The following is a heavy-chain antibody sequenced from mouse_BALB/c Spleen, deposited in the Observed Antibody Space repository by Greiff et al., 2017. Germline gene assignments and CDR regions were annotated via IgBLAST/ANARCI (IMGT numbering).Heavy chain of an antibody. V-gene: IGHV1-18*01. CDR3: AREGDYGSSLAWFAY. D-gene: IGHD1-1*01. J-gene: IGHJ3*01. Sequence: VQLQQSEPELVKPGASVKISCKTSGYTFTEYTMHWVKQSHGKSLEWIGGINPNNGGTSYNQKFKGKATLTVDKSSSTAYMELRSLTSEDSAVYYCAREGDYGSSLAWFAYWGQGTLVTVSA. CDR1: GYTFTEYT. CDR2: INPNNGGT.